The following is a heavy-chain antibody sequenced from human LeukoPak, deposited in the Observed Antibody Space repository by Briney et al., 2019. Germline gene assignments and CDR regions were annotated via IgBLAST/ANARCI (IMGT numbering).Heavy chain of an antibody. J-gene: IGHJ4*02. CDR3: ARRPLVAVAGLDY. Sequence: ASVTVSCTASGYTFTAYYMHWVRQAPGQGLEWMGWINPNSGGTNSAQRFQGRVTMTRDTSINTAYMELSRLRSDDTAVYYCARRPLVAVAGLDYWGQGTLVTVSS. V-gene: IGHV1-2*02. CDR1: GYTFTAYY. D-gene: IGHD6-19*01. CDR2: INPNSGGT.